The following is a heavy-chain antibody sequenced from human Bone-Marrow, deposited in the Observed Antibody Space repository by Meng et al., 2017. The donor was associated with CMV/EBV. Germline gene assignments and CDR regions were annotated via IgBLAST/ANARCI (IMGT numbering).Heavy chain of an antibody. Sequence: GGSLRLSCAASGFTFSSYAMHWVRQAPGKGLEWVAVISYDGSNKYYADSVKGRFTISRDNSKNTLYLQMNSLRAEDTAVYYCARQMVAVVPAAIQALDYWGQGNLVNLSS. CDR1: GFTFSSYA. CDR3: ARQMVAVVPAAIQALDY. J-gene: IGHJ4*02. D-gene: IGHD2-2*02. V-gene: IGHV3-30*04. CDR2: ISYDGSNK.